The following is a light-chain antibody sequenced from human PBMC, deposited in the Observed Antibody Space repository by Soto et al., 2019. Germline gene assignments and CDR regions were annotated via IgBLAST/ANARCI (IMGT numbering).Light chain of an antibody. J-gene: IGKJ1*01. CDR2: DAS. V-gene: IGKV1-5*01. Sequence: DIQMTQSPATLSASLGDRVTITCRASQNIYTWLAWYQQKPGKAPKLLIYDASSLESGVPSRFSGSGSGTDFTLTISSLQPDDFATYYCQQYNSYPWTFGQGTKVDNK. CDR1: QNIYTW. CDR3: QQYNSYPWT.